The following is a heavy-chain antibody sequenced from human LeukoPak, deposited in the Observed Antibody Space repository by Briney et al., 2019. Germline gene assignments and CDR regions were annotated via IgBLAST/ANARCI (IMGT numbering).Heavy chain of an antibody. CDR1: GFTFGDYA. D-gene: IGHD3-10*01. Sequence: PGQSLRLSCTASGFTFGDYAMSWVRQAPGKGLEWVGFIRSKAYGGTTEYAASVKGRFTISRDDSKSIAYLQMNSLKTEDTAVYYCTRAITMVRGVRWFDPWGQGTLVTVSS. CDR3: TRAITMVRGVRWFDP. V-gene: IGHV3-49*04. J-gene: IGHJ5*02. CDR2: IRSKAYGGTT.